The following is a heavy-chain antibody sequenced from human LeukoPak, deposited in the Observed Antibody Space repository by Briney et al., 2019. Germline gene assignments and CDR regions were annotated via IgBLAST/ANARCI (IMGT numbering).Heavy chain of an antibody. Sequence: GGSLRLSCAASGFTFSSYAMHWVRQAPGKGLEWVAVISYDGSNKYYADSVKGRFTISRDNSKNTLYLQMNSLRAEDTAVYYCARGDNYDFSYYYMDVWGKGTTVTVSS. D-gene: IGHD3-3*01. CDR3: ARGDNYDFSYYYMDV. CDR1: GFTFSSYA. J-gene: IGHJ6*03. CDR2: ISYDGSNK. V-gene: IGHV3-30*04.